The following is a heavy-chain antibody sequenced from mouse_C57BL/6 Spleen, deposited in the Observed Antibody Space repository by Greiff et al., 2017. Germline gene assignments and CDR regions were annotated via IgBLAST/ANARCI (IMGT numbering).Heavy chain of an antibody. CDR3: ARSVAHYAMDY. CDR2: INPNNGGT. V-gene: IGHV1-18*01. J-gene: IGHJ4*01. CDR1: GYTFTDYN. Sequence: VQLKQSGPELVKPGASVKIPCKASGYTFTDYNMDWVKQSHGKSLEWIGDINPNNGGTIYSQKFKGKATLTVDKSSSTAYMELRSLTSEDTAVYYCARSVAHYAMDYWGQGTSVTVSS. D-gene: IGHD1-1*01.